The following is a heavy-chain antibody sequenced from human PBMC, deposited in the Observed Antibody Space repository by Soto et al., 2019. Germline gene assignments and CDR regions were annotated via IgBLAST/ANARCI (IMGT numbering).Heavy chain of an antibody. CDR1: GYTFTSYY. Sequence: AASVKVSCKASGYTFTSYYMHWVRQAPGQGLEWMGIINPSGGSTSYAQKFQGRVTMTRDTSTSTVYMELSSLRSEDTAVYYCARARYCSGGSCYGWYFDLWGRGTLVTVSS. CDR2: INPSGGST. D-gene: IGHD2-15*01. J-gene: IGHJ2*01. V-gene: IGHV1-46*01. CDR3: ARARYCSGGSCYGWYFDL.